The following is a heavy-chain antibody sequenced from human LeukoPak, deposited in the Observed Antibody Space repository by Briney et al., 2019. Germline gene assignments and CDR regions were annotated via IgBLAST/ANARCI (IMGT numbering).Heavy chain of an antibody. CDR3: ARVGYDFWSGWGYYYYYMDV. CDR2: IYYRGST. V-gene: IGHV4-59*01. CDR1: GGSISSYY. J-gene: IGHJ6*03. D-gene: IGHD3-3*01. Sequence: SETLSLTCTVSGGSISSYYWSWIRQPPGKGLEWIGYIYYRGSTNYNPSLKSRVTISVDTSKDQFSLKLSSVTAADTAVYYCARVGYDFWSGWGYYYYYMDVWGKGTTVTVSS.